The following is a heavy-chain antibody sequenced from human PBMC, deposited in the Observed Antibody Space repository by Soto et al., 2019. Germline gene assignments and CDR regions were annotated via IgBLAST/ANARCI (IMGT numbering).Heavy chain of an antibody. CDR1: GFTFSTYW. J-gene: IGHJ6*02. V-gene: IGHV3-7*01. CDR2: IKEDGSEK. Sequence: LRLSCAASGFTFSTYWMSWVRQAPGKGLEWVANIKEDGSEKYYVDSVEGRFTISRDNAKNSLYLQMTGLRAEDTALYYCARGWGYFDSSGFPYLYAMDVWGQGTTVTVSS. CDR3: ARGWGYFDSSGFPYLYAMDV. D-gene: IGHD3-22*01.